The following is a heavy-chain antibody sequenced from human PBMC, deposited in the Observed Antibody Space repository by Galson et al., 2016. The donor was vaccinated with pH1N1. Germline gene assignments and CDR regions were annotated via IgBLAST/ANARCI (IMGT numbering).Heavy chain of an antibody. CDR1: GFSFSNHG. J-gene: IGHJ5*02. CDR3: ARVPVNHDTWFDP. CDR2: ISHDSGSRII. V-gene: IGHV3-48*01. Sequence: SLRLSCAASGFSFSNHGMNWVRQAPGKGLEWIAYISHDSGSRIIHYADSVKGRFTISRDDAKTSLYLQMNSLRAEDTAVYYCARVPVNHDTWFDPWGQGTLVAVSS.